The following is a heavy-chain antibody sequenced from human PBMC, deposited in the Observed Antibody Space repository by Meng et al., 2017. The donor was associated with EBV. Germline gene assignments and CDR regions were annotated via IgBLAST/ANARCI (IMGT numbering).Heavy chain of an antibody. J-gene: IGHJ4*02. V-gene: IGHV4-4*02. D-gene: IGHD1-1*01. Sequence: QVPLQAWGPVLVKPSGSLSLTCASSVDSISSCNWWSWVRQPPGKGLQWIGEIYPSGTTNYNPSLKSSVNISVDKSKNQFSLKLSSVTAADTAVYYCVGTRTGTPDYWGQGTLVTVSS. CDR3: VGTRTGTPDY. CDR1: VDSISSCNW. CDR2: IYPSGTT.